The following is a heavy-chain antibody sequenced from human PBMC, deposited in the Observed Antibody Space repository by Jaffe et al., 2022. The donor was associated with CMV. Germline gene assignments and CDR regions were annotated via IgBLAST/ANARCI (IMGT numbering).Heavy chain of an antibody. CDR2: IYYSGST. CDR3: ARLHNGYCTNGVCYKGFDY. Sequence: QLQLQESGPGLVKPSETLSLTCTVSGGSISSSSYYWGWIRQPPGKGLEWIGSIYYSGSTYYNPSLKSRVTISVDTSKNQFSLKLSSVTAADTAVYYCARLHNGYCTNGVCYKGFDYWGQGTLVTVSS. J-gene: IGHJ4*02. D-gene: IGHD2-8*01. V-gene: IGHV4-39*01. CDR1: GGSISSSSYY.